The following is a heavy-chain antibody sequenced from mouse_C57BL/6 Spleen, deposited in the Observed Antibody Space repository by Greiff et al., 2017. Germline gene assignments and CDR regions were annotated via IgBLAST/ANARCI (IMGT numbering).Heavy chain of an antibody. V-gene: IGHV1-54*01. Sequence: QVQLKESGAELVRPGTSVKVSCKASGYAFTNYLIEWVKQRPGQGLEWIGVINPGSGGTNYNEKFKSKATLTVDTSSSTAYMQLSSLTSEDSAVYYCARRWFDYWGQGTTLTVSS. J-gene: IGHJ2*01. CDR2: INPGSGGT. CDR3: ARRWFDY. D-gene: IGHD1-1*02. CDR1: GYAFTNYL.